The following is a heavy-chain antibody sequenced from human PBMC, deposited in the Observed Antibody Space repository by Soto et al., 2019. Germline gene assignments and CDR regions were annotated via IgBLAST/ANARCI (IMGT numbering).Heavy chain of an antibody. V-gene: IGHV3-73*02. CDR3: TSDSPGDMIRT. CDR1: GFTFSGSA. Sequence: EVQLVESGGGLVQPGGSLKLSCAASGFTFSGSAMHWVRQASGKGLEWVGRIRSKTNNYATAYAASLKGRFTISRDDSKNMEYMQLNSLQTDDTAVYYCTSDSPGDMIRTWGQGTLVTVSS. J-gene: IGHJ5*02. CDR2: IRSKTNNYAT. D-gene: IGHD3-10*01.